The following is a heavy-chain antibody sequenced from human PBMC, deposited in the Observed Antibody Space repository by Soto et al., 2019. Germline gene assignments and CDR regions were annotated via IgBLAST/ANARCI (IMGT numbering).Heavy chain of an antibody. J-gene: IGHJ6*03. Sequence: GGSLRLSCAASGFTFSSYWMSWVRQAPGKGLEWVANIKQDGSEKYYVDSVKGRFTISRDNAKNSLYLQMNSLRAEDTAVYYCARDPISLLWFGELPPDYYMDVWGKGTTVTVSS. CDR3: ARDPISLLWFGELPPDYYMDV. CDR2: IKQDGSEK. V-gene: IGHV3-7*01. CDR1: GFTFSSYW. D-gene: IGHD3-10*01.